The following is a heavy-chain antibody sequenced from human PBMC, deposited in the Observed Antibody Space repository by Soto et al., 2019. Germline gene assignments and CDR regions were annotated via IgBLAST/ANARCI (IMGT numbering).Heavy chain of an antibody. CDR2: INHSGST. CDR3: ARGTNGYVWGSYRQFDY. Sequence: SETLSLTCAVYGGSFSGYYWSWIRQPPGKGLEWIGEINHSGSTNYNPSLKSRVTISVDTSKNQFSLKLSSVTAADTAVYYCARGTNGYVWGSYRQFDYWGQGTLVTVSS. D-gene: IGHD3-16*02. J-gene: IGHJ4*02. CDR1: GGSFSGYY. V-gene: IGHV4-34*01.